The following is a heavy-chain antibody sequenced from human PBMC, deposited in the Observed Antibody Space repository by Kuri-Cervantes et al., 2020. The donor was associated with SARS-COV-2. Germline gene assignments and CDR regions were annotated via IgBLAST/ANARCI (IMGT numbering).Heavy chain of an antibody. D-gene: IGHD3-10*01. V-gene: IGHV1-18*01. Sequence: ASVKVSCKASGYTFTSYGISWVRQAPGQGLEWMGWVSAYNGNTNYARKLQGRVTMTTDTSTSTAYMELRSLRSEDTAVYYCAKGGAGGYYYGSGSYYQNPLDYYYYGMDVWGQGTTVTVSS. CDR3: AKGGAGGYYYGSGSYYQNPLDYYYYGMDV. CDR1: GYTFTSYG. J-gene: IGHJ6*02. CDR2: VSAYNGNT.